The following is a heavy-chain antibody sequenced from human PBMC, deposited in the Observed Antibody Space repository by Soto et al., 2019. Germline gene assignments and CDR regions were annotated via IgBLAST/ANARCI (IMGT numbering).Heavy chain of an antibody. J-gene: IGHJ5*02. CDR1: GGSFSGYY. V-gene: IGHV4-34*01. D-gene: IGHD3-3*01. Sequence: PSETLSLTCAVYGGSFSGYYWSWIRQTPGKGLEWIGEINHSGSTNYNPSLKSRVTISVDTSKNQFSLKLSSVTAADTAVYYCARGNRRFLEWLYTNWFDPWGQGTLVTVSS. CDR2: INHSGST. CDR3: ARGNRRFLEWLYTNWFDP.